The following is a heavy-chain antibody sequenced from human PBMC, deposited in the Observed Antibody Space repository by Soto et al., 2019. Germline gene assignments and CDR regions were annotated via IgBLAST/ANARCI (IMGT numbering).Heavy chain of an antibody. Sequence: ASVKVSCKASGYTFTSYAMHWVRQAPGQRLEWMGWINAGNGNTKYSQKFQGRVTITRDTSASTAYMELSSLRSEDTAVYYCARDPYYDFWSGYYPYYFDYWGQGTLVTVSS. CDR2: INAGNGNT. J-gene: IGHJ4*02. CDR1: GYTFTSYA. CDR3: ARDPYYDFWSGYYPYYFDY. V-gene: IGHV1-3*01. D-gene: IGHD3-3*01.